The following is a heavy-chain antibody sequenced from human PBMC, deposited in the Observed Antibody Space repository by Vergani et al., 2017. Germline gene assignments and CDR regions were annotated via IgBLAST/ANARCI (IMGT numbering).Heavy chain of an antibody. J-gene: IGHJ4*02. D-gene: IGHD3-10*01. CDR1: GGSISSYY. Sequence: QVQLQESGPGLVKPSETLSLTCTVSGGSISSYYWSWIRQPPGKGLEWIGYIYYSGSTNYNPSLKSRVTISVDTSKNQFSLKLSSVTAADTSVYYCARDRPSWFGELTGFDYWGQGTLVTVSS. V-gene: IGHV4-59*01. CDR2: IYYSGST. CDR3: ARDRPSWFGELTGFDY.